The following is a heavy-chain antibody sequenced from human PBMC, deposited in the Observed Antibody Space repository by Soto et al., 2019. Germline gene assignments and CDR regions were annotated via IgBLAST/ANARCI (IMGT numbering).Heavy chain of an antibody. D-gene: IGHD6-6*01. CDR2: ISSNGVGT. V-gene: IGHV3-64*01. Sequence: GGSLRLSCAASGFTLSGYAMDWVRQAPGKGLEYVSGISSNGVGTYYANSVQGRFTISRDNSKNTVYLQMGSLRPEDMAVYYCARRARPDFYYMDVWGKGTTVTVTS. J-gene: IGHJ6*03. CDR1: GFTLSGYA. CDR3: ARRARPDFYYMDV.